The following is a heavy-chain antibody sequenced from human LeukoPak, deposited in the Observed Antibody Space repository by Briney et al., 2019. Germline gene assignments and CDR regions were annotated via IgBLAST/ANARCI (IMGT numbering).Heavy chain of an antibody. V-gene: IGHV3-11*06. D-gene: IGHD6-19*01. CDR3: ARVKGPKRSAGDY. Sequence: GGSLRLSCAASGFTFSGYYMSWIRQAPGKGLEWVSYISSSSSYTNYADSVKGRFTISRDNAKNSLYLQMNSLRAEDTAVYYCARVKGPKRSAGDYWGQGTLVTVSS. J-gene: IGHJ4*02. CDR2: ISSSSSYT. CDR1: GFTFSGYY.